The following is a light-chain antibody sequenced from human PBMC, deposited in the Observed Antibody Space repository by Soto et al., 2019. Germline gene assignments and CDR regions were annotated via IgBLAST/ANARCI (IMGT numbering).Light chain of an antibody. Sequence: EIVLTQSPGTLSLSPGERATLSCRASQSVSSSYLAWYQQKPGQAPRLLIYGASSRATGIPDRFSGSVSETDFTLTISRLEPEDFAVYYCKQFDTSPRTFGQGTKVEIK. CDR1: QSVSSSY. CDR3: KQFDTSPRT. J-gene: IGKJ1*01. V-gene: IGKV3-20*01. CDR2: GAS.